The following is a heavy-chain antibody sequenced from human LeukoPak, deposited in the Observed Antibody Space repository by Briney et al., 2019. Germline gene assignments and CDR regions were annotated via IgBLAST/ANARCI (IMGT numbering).Heavy chain of an antibody. CDR1: GDSVSSNSAA. Sequence: SQTLSLTCAISGDSVSSNSAAWNWIRQSPSRGLEWLGRTYYRSKWYNDYAVSVKSRITINPDTSKNQFSLQLNSVTPEDTAVYYCAREELKSRDYYGSGSYIENWFDPWGQGTLVTVSS. D-gene: IGHD3-10*01. CDR3: AREELKSRDYYGSGSYIENWFDP. CDR2: TYYRSKWYN. V-gene: IGHV6-1*01. J-gene: IGHJ5*02.